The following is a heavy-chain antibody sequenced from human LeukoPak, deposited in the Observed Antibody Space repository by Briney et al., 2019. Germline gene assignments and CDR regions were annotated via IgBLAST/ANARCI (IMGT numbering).Heavy chain of an antibody. CDR2: ISSSSSYI. CDR1: GFTFSSYS. V-gene: IGHV3-21*01. J-gene: IGHJ6*02. D-gene: IGHD4-17*01. Sequence: GSLRLSCAASGFTFSSYSMNWVRQAPGKGLEWVSSISSSSSYIYYADSVKGRFTISRDNAKNSLYLQMNSLRAEDTAVYYCARDTTVQYYGMDVWGQGTTVTVSS. CDR3: ARDTTVQYYGMDV.